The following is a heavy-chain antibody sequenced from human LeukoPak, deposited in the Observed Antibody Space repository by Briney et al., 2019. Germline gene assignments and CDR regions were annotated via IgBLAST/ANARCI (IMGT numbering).Heavy chain of an antibody. D-gene: IGHD5-18*01. J-gene: IGHJ6*03. CDR2: ISYDGSNK. V-gene: IGHV3-30*04. CDR1: GFTFSNYA. CDR3: ARGGYSYGPYYYYMDV. Sequence: QTGGSMRLSCAASGFTFSNYAMHWVRQAPGKGLEWVAVISYDGSNKYYADSVKGRFTISRDNSKNTLYLQMNSLRAEDTAVYYCARGGYSYGPYYYYMDVWGKGTTVTV.